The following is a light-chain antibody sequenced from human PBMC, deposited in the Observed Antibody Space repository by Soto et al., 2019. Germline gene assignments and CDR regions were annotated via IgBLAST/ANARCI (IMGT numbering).Light chain of an antibody. CDR2: DVS. Sequence: ALTQPASVSGSPGQSITISCTGTSSDVGGYNYVSWYQHHPGKAPKLMIYDVSNRPSGVSNRFSGSKSGYTASLTISGLQAEDEADYYCSSYTSSSTHYVFGTGTKLTVL. J-gene: IGLJ1*01. CDR1: SSDVGGYNY. CDR3: SSYTSSSTHYV. V-gene: IGLV2-14*03.